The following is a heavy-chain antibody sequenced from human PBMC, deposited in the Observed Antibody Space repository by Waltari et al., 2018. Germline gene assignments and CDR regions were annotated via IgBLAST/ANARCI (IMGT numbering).Heavy chain of an antibody. CDR1: GGSFSGSY. D-gene: IGHD2-15*01. CDR3: ARADNQYRFDH. J-gene: IGHJ4*02. Sequence: QVQLQQWGAGLMKPSETLSLTCAVYGGSFSGSYWGWIRRSPGKGLEWIAEITDSGSANYNPCLRSRFIISVDRSKNQFSLKFSSVTAADTAVYYCARADNQYRFDHWGQGTLVTVSS. CDR2: ITDSGSA. V-gene: IGHV4-34*01.